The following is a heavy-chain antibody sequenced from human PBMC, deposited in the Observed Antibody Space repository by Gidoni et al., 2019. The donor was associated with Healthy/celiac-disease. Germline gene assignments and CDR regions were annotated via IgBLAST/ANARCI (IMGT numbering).Heavy chain of an antibody. CDR3: ARDLPDYLRPRYYYGMDV. J-gene: IGHJ6*02. V-gene: IGHV3-7*01. CDR1: GFTFSSYW. Sequence: EVQLVESGGGLVQPGGSLRLSCAASGFTFSSYWMSWVRQATGKGLEWVANIKQDGSEKYYVDSVKGRFTISRDNAKNSLYLQMNSLRAEDTAVYYCARDLPDYLRPRYYYGMDVWGQGTTVTVSS. D-gene: IGHD4-17*01. CDR2: IKQDGSEK.